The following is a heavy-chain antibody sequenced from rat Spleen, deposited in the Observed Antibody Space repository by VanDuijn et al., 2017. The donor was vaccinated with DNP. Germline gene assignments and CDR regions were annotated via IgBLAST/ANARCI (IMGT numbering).Heavy chain of an antibody. Sequence: EVQLQESGPGLVKPSQSLSLTCSVTGYSITSHYWGWIRQFPGNKMEYIGHISYSGSPNYNPSLRSRISITRDTSKNQFFLHLNSVTTEDTATYYCARWNIGTSTLDYWGQGVMVTVSS. V-gene: IGHV3-1*01. J-gene: IGHJ2*01. CDR1: GYSITSHY. CDR3: ARWNIGTSTLDY. CDR2: ISYSGSP. D-gene: IGHD1-5*01.